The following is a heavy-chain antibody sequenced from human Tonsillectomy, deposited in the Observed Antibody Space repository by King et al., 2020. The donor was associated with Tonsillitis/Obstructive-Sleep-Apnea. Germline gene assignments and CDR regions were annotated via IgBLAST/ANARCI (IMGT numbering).Heavy chain of an antibody. J-gene: IGHJ6*03. CDR2: IYSGGNT. V-gene: IGHV3-53*01. CDR1: GFTVSSNY. Sequence: VQLVESGGGLIQPGGSLRLSCAASGFTVSSNYMTWVRQAPGKGLEWVSVIYSGGNTYYADSVKGRFTISRDKSKNTLYLQMNSLRAEDTAIYYCARGEVSYYYYYMDVWGKGTTVSVSS. CDR3: ARGEVSYYYYYMDV. D-gene: IGHD2-21*01.